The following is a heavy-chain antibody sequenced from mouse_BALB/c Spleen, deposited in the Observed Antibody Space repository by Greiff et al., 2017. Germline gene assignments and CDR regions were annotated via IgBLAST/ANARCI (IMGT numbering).Heavy chain of an antibody. CDR1: GYSITSDYA. D-gene: IGHD1-2*01. J-gene: IGHJ3*01. CDR3: ARSPRYGAWFAY. V-gene: IGHV3-2*02. CDR2: ISYSGST. Sequence: EVQRVESGPGLVKPSQSLSLTCTVTGYSITSDYAWNWIRQFPGNKLEWMGYISYSGSTSYNPSLKSRISITRDTSKNQFFLQLNSVTTEDTATYYCARSPRYGAWFAYWGQGTLVTVSA.